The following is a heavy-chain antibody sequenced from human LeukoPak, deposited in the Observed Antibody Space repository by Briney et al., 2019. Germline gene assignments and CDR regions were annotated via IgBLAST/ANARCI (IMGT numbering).Heavy chain of an antibody. Sequence: PGGSLRLSCAASGFTFSDHYMSWIRQAPGKGLEWVSYITSSGSPIYYADSMKGRFTISRDNAKNSLYLQMNSLRADDTAVYYCARDPDTSSKVDYWGQGTLVTVSS. CDR3: ARDPDTSSKVDY. D-gene: IGHD2-2*01. J-gene: IGHJ4*02. CDR2: ITSSGSPI. V-gene: IGHV3-11*01. CDR1: GFTFSDHY.